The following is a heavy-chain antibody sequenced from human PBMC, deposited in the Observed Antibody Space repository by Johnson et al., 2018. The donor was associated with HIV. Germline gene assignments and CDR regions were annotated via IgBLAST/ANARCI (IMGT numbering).Heavy chain of an antibody. CDR2: IKRKPDGGTT. CDR3: STDHPTAPLFIMNAFDI. CDR1: GFTFSNAW. Sequence: EQLVVSGGGLVQPGGSLRLSCAASGFTFSNAWMSWVRQAPGKGLEWVDRIKRKPDGGTTDYAAPVTGSFTISRDDSKDTLYLEMNSLKTEDTAVYYCSTDHPTAPLFIMNAFDIWGQGTMVTVSS. D-gene: IGHD3-16*01. J-gene: IGHJ3*02. V-gene: IGHV3-15*01.